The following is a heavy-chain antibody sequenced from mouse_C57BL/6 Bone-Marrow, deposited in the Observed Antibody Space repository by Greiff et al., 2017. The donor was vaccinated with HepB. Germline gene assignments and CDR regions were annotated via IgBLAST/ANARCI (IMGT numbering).Heavy chain of an antibody. CDR1: GFNIKDDY. J-gene: IGHJ3*01. V-gene: IGHV14-4*01. D-gene: IGHD2-10*01. CDR2: IDPENGDT. Sequence: EVKLQESGAELVRPGASVKLSCTASGFNIKDDYMHWVKQRPEQGLEWIGWIDPENGDTEYASKFQGKATITADTSSNTAYLQLSSLTSEDTAVYYCTSYYGNSWFAYWGQGTLVTVSA. CDR3: TSYYGNSWFAY.